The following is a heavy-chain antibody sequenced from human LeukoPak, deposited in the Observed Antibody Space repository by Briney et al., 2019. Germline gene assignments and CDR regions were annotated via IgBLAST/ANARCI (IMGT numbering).Heavy chain of an antibody. D-gene: IGHD4-23*01. J-gene: IGHJ4*02. CDR3: ARDVLDDYGGNIDY. CDR1: GFTFSSYW. V-gene: IGHV3-7*01. CDR2: IKQDGSEK. Sequence: GGSLRLSCAASGFTFSSYWMSWVRQAPGKGLEWVANIKQDGSEKYYVDSEKGRFTISRDNAKNSLYLQMNSLRAEDTAVYYCARDVLDDYGGNIDYWGQGTLVTVSS.